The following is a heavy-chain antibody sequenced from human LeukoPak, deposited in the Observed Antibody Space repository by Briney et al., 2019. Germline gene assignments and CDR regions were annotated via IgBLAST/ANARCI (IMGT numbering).Heavy chain of an antibody. D-gene: IGHD3-3*01. Sequence: ASVKVSCKASGYTFTSYYMHWVRQAPGQGLEWMGGIIPIFGTANYAQKFQGRVTITADESTSTAYMELSCLRSEDTAVYYCARGSHYDFWSGPRPFYYYYGMDVWGQGTTVTVSS. V-gene: IGHV1-69*13. CDR1: GYTFTSYY. CDR2: IIPIFGTA. CDR3: ARGSHYDFWSGPRPFYYYYGMDV. J-gene: IGHJ6*02.